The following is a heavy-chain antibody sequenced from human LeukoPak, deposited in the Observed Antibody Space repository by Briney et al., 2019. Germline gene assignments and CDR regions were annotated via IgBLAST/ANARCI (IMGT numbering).Heavy chain of an antibody. D-gene: IGHD3-10*01. CDR3: ARERYYGSGSYSDY. V-gene: IGHV1-18*01. J-gene: IGHJ4*02. CDR1: GYTFSSYG. CDR2: ISAYNGDT. Sequence: ASAKVSCKASGYTFSSYGITWVRQAPGQGLEWMGRISAYNGDTNYAQKLQGRVTMTSDTSTSTAYMELRSLRSDDTAVYYCARERYYGSGSYSDYWGQGTLVTVSS.